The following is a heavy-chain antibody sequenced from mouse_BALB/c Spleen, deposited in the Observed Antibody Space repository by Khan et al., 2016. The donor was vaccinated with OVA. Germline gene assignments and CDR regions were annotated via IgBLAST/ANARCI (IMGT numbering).Heavy chain of an antibody. CDR3: ARGRYRYPFAY. CDR2: ISYSGST. D-gene: IGHD2-14*01. J-gene: IGHJ3*01. Sequence: EVQLVESGPGLVKPSQSLSLTCTVTGYSITSDYAWNWIRQFPENKLEWMGYISYSGSTSYNPSLKSRISITRDTSKNQFFLQLNSVTTEDTATDYCARGRYRYPFAYWGQGTLVTVSA. CDR1: GYSITSDYA. V-gene: IGHV3-2*02.